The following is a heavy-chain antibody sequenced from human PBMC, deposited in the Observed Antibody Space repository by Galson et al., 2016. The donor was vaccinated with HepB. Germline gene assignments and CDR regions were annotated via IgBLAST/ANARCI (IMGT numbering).Heavy chain of an antibody. V-gene: IGHV4-39*01. D-gene: IGHD1-14*01. J-gene: IGHJ6*03. CDR2: IYYSEST. Sequence: SETLSLTCKVSGDSISTYYWGWIRQPPGKGLEWIGSIYYSESTYYNPSLKSRVTISLDTSKNQFSLKLSSVTATDTAVYYCATLTGSTYYMDVWGKGTTVTVSS. CDR1: GDSISTYY. CDR3: ATLTGSTYYMDV.